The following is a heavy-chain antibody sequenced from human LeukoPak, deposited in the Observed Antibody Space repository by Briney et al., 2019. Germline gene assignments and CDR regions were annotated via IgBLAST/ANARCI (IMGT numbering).Heavy chain of an antibody. D-gene: IGHD2-2*01. J-gene: IGHJ4*02. CDR3: ARDGGGVVVPAAIDPYFDY. CDR1: GYTFTGYY. Sequence: ASVKVSCKASGYTFTGYYMHWVRQAPGQGLEWMGWINPNSGGTNYAQKFQGRVTMTRDMSTSTVYMELSSLRSEDTAVYYCARDGGGVVVPAAIDPYFDYWGQGTLVTVSS. V-gene: IGHV1-2*02. CDR2: INPNSGGT.